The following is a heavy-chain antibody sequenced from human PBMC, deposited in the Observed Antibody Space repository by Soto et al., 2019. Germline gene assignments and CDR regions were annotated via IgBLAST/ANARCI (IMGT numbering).Heavy chain of an antibody. CDR3: ASDRFRGTYYLRGVTYFFEE. CDR2: ISKSDYT. CDR1: GFAFNNYG. D-gene: IGHD1-26*01. V-gene: IGHV3-21*04. J-gene: IGHJ4*02. Sequence: GSLRLSCTVSGFAFNNYGINWVRQAPGKGLEWVSSISKSDYTYYSDSVKGRFTISRDNAKNSLYLQMNSLRAEDTAVYYCASDRFRGTYYLRGVTYFFEEWGQGAPVTVSS.